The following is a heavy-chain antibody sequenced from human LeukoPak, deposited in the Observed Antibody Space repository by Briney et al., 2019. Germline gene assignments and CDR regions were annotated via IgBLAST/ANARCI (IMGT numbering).Heavy chain of an antibody. Sequence: PGGSLRLSCVASGFTVDTYWMSWVRQAPGKGLEWVSAISGSGGSTYYADSVKGRFTIPRDNSKNTLYLQMNSLRAEDTAVYYCAKVHSSGWPYYFDYWGQGTLVTVSS. CDR3: AKVHSSGWPYYFDY. D-gene: IGHD6-19*01. J-gene: IGHJ4*02. V-gene: IGHV3-23*01. CDR2: ISGSGGST. CDR1: GFTVDTYW.